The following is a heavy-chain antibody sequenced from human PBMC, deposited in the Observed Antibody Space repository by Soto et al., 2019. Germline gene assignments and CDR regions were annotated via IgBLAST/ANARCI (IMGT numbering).Heavy chain of an antibody. J-gene: IGHJ6*02. CDR1: GYTLTELS. Sequence: QVPLVQTGAEVKKPGASVKVSCKVSGYTLTELSMHWVRQAPGKGLEWMGGFDPEDGETIYAQKVQGRVTMTEDTSTDTAYMELSSLRSEDTAVYYCATPVPAASELMSSGYGMDVWGQGTTVTVSS. CDR3: ATPVPAASELMSSGYGMDV. CDR2: FDPEDGET. V-gene: IGHV1-24*01. D-gene: IGHD2-2*01.